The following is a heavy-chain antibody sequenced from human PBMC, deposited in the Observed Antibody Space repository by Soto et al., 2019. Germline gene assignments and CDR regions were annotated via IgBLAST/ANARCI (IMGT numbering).Heavy chain of an antibody. Sequence: SETLSLTCTVSGGSVSSGSYYWSWIRQPPGKGLEWIGYIYYSGSTNYNPSLKSRVTISVDTAVYYCARERIMITFGGVIGTRDAFDIWGQGTMVTVSS. CDR3: AFDI. V-gene: IGHV4-61*01. CDR2: IYYSGST. J-gene: IGHJ3*02. D-gene: IGHD3-16*02. CDR1: GGSVSSGSYY.